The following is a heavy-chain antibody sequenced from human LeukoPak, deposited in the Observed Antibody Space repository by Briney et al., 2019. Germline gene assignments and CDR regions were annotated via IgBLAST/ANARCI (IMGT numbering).Heavy chain of an antibody. D-gene: IGHD5-12*01. CDR1: GYTFTSYY. Sequence: ASVKVSCKASGYTFTSYYMHWVRQAPGQGLEWMGIINPSGGSTSYAQKFQGRVTMTTDTSTSTAYMELRSLRSDDTAVYYCARAAEGYGYWGQGTLVTVSS. CDR2: INPSGGST. V-gene: IGHV1-46*01. J-gene: IGHJ4*02. CDR3: ARAAEGYGY.